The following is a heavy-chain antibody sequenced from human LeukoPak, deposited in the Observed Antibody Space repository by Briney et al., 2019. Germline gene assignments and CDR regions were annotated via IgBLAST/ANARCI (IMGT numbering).Heavy chain of an antibody. J-gene: IGHJ6*03. CDR1: GFTFSSYG. D-gene: IGHD6-6*01. Sequence: PGGSLRLSCAASGFTFSSYGMHWVRQAPGKGLEWVAFIRYDGSNKYYADSVKGRFTISRDNSKNTLYLQMNSLRAEDTAVYYCAKDSSSSNYYYYYYMDVWGKGTTVTVSS. CDR2: IRYDGSNK. CDR3: AKDSSSSNYYYYYYMDV. V-gene: IGHV3-30*02.